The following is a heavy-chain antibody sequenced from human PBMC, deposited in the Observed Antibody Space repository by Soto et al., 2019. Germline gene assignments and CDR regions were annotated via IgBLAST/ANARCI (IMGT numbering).Heavy chain of an antibody. CDR2: IYYSGST. V-gene: IGHV4-39*01. Sequence: PETLSLTCTVSGGSISSSSYYWGWIRQPPGKGLEWIGSIYYSGSTYYNPSLKSRVTISVDTSKNQFSLKLSSVTAADTAVNYCARNNERGIEEAANYQYYGMDVWGQGPTVT. J-gene: IGHJ6*02. CDR1: GGSISSSSYY. D-gene: IGHD6-13*01. CDR3: ARNNERGIEEAANYQYYGMDV.